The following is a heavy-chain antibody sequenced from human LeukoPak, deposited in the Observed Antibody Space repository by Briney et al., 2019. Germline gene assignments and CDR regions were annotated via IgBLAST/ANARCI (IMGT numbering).Heavy chain of an antibody. Sequence: ASVKVSCKASGYTFSGYYIHWVRQAPGQGLEWMGWINPNSGGTNYAQKFQGRVTMTRDTSISTAYMELSRLRSDDTAVYFCARDGTYFDYWGQGTLVTVSS. J-gene: IGHJ4*02. D-gene: IGHD1-26*01. CDR2: INPNSGGT. CDR1: GYTFSGYY. CDR3: ARDGTYFDY. V-gene: IGHV1-2*02.